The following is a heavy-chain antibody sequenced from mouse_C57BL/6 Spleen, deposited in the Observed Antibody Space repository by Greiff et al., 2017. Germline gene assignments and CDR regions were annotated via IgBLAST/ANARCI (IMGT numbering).Heavy chain of an antibody. CDR1: GYSFTGYF. Sequence: VQLKQSGPELVKPGDSVKISCKASGYSFTGYFMNWVMQSHGKSLEWIGRINPYNGDTFYNQKFKGKATLTVDKSSSTAHMELRSLTSEDSAVYYCARGVTNYYGSSPYAMDYWGQGTSGTVSS. J-gene: IGHJ4*01. CDR2: INPYNGDT. CDR3: ARGVTNYYGSSPYAMDY. V-gene: IGHV1-20*01. D-gene: IGHD1-1*01.